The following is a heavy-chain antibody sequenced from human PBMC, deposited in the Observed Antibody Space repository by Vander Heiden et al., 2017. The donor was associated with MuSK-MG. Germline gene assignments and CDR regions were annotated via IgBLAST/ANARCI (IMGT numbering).Heavy chain of an antibody. D-gene: IGHD4-17*01. CDR2: IYYSGST. CDR3: ARGFLTTVTTLHWFDP. Sequence: QVQLQESGPGLVKPSQTLSLTCTVSGGSISSGGYYWSWIRQHPGKGLEWIGYIYYSGSTYYNPSLKSRVTISVDTSKNQFSLKLSSVTAADTAVYYCARGFLTTVTTLHWFDPWGQGTLVTVSS. V-gene: IGHV4-31*03. CDR1: GGSISSGGYY. J-gene: IGHJ5*02.